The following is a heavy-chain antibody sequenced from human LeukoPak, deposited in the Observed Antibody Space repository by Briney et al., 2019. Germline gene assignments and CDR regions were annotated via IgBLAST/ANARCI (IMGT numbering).Heavy chain of an antibody. J-gene: IGHJ2*01. V-gene: IGHV1-2*02. CDR3: ARDLTPVGGGDWYFDL. D-gene: IGHD4-23*01. Sequence: GASVKVSYKASGYTFTDYHIHWVRQAPGQGLEWIGWINPKIGNTHYAQTFQGRVTLTRDTSISTAYLDLSSLTSDDTAVYFCARDLTPVGGGDWYFDLWGRGTLVTVSS. CDR2: INPKIGNT. CDR1: GYTFTDYH.